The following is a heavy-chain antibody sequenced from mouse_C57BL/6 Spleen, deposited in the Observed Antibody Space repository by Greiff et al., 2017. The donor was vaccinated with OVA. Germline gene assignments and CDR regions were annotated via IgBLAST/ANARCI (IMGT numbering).Heavy chain of an antibody. CDR2: ISSGSSYI. V-gene: IGHV5-17*01. CDR1: GFTFSDYG. D-gene: IGHD2-10*01. J-gene: IGHJ4*01. CDR3: ARAYFYAMDY. Sequence: EVQVVESGGGLVKPGGSLKLSCAASGFTFSDYGMHWDRQAPEKGLEWVAYISSGSSYIYYADTVKGRFTISRDNAKITLFLQMTSLRSKDTAMYYCARAYFYAMDYWGQGTSVTVSS.